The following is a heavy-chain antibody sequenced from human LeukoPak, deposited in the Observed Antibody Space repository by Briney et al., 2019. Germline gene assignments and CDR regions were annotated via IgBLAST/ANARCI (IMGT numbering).Heavy chain of an antibody. CDR3: ARYMTTVTTPWYY. CDR2: INPNSGGT. CDR1: GGTFSSYE. Sequence: GASVKVSCKASGGTFSSYEISWVRQAPGQGLEWMGWINPNSGGTNYAQKFQGRVTMTRDTSISTAYMELSRLRSDDTAVYYCARYMTTVTTPWYYWGQGTLVTVSS. D-gene: IGHD4-17*01. V-gene: IGHV1-2*02. J-gene: IGHJ4*02.